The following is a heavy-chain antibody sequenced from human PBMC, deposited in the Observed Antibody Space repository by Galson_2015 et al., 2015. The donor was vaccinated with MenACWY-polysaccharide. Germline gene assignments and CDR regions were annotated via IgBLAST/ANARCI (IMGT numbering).Heavy chain of an antibody. Sequence: SLRLSCAASGLTFSNNWIHWVRHAPGKGLVWVSRINSDASSTAYADSVKGRFTISRDNAKNTLYLQMNSLRVGDTAVYYCVGPLGRGGTGAYGMDAWGQGTTVTVSS. CDR1: GLTFSNNW. D-gene: IGHD3-10*01. V-gene: IGHV3-74*01. CDR3: VGPLGRGGTGAYGMDA. CDR2: INSDASST. J-gene: IGHJ6*02.